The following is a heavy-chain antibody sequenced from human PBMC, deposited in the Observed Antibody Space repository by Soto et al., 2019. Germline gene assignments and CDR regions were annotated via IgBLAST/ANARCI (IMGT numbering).Heavy chain of an antibody. Sequence: QVQLVQSGAEVKKPGSSVKVSCKASGDTYSSYEINWVRQAPGLGLEWMGGIVPVYGTANYAPKFQGRVTLIADVSTGTTYMELSSLRSEDSAAYFCAREAAPHSSGWQDWGQGTLVTVSS. D-gene: IGHD6-25*01. CDR1: GDTYSSYE. J-gene: IGHJ4*02. CDR3: AREAAPHSSGWQD. V-gene: IGHV1-69*12. CDR2: IVPVYGTA.